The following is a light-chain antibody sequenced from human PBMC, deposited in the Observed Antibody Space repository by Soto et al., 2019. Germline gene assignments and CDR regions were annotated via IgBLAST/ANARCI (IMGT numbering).Light chain of an antibody. V-gene: IGLV2-14*01. Sequence: QSVLTQPAAVSGSPGQSITISCTGTSIDVGAYNYVSWYQQHPGKAPKLMIYEVSNRPSGVSNRFSGSKSGNTASLTISGLQAEDDADYYCSSYSSSITVVFGGGTNVTVL. CDR3: SSYSSSITVV. CDR2: EVS. CDR1: SIDVGAYNY. J-gene: IGLJ2*01.